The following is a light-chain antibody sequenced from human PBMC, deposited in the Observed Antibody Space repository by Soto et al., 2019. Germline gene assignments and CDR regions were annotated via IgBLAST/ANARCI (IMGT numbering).Light chain of an antibody. J-gene: IGKJ1*01. V-gene: IGKV1-5*01. CDR1: QTISSW. CDR2: AAS. CDR3: QQYKSYLRT. Sequence: DIKMTQSPSTLSASVGDRVTITCRASQTISSWLAWYQQKPGKAPKLLIYAASTLESGVSSRFSGRGSGTEFTLTINSLQPADFATYYCQQYKSYLRTFGQGTKVEIK.